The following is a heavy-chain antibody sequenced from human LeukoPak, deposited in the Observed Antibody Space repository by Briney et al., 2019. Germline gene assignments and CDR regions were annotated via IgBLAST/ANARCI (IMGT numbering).Heavy chain of an antibody. CDR2: IKEDGRAT. J-gene: IGHJ4*02. V-gene: IGHV3-7*04. CDR3: ARDSPGYLAYDS. Sequence: GGSLRLSCAAYGFTFSTYWMTWVRQAPGKGPEWVANIKEDGRATYYVDSVKGRFTIARDNAKKSLYLQMNSLRAEDTAVYYCARDSPGYLAYDSWGQGTLVTVSS. D-gene: IGHD1-1*01. CDR1: GFTFSTYW.